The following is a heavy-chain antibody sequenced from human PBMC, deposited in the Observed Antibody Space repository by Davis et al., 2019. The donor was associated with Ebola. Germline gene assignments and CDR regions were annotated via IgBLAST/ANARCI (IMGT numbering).Heavy chain of an antibody. J-gene: IGHJ4*02. D-gene: IGHD5-12*01. Sequence: GESLKISCAASGFTVSSNYMCWVRQAPGKGLEWVSVIYSGGSTYYADSVKGRFTISSHNSKNTLYLQMNSLRAEDTAVYYCARVAIPYYFDYWGQGTLVTVSS. CDR1: GFTVSSNY. CDR3: ARVAIPYYFDY. CDR2: IYSGGST. V-gene: IGHV3-53*04.